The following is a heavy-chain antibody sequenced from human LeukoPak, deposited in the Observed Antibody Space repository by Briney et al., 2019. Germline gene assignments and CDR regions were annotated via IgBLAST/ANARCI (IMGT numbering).Heavy chain of an antibody. CDR3: AKNEGVHYDLYYFDY. J-gene: IGHJ4*02. CDR1: GFTFSSYA. Sequence: GGSLRLSCAASGFTFSSYAMSWVRQAPGKGPEWVSAISGSGGSTYYADSVKGRFTISRDNSKKTLYLQMNSLRAEDTAVYYCAKNEGVHYDLYYFDYWGQGTLVTVSS. D-gene: IGHD3-22*01. V-gene: IGHV3-23*01. CDR2: ISGSGGST.